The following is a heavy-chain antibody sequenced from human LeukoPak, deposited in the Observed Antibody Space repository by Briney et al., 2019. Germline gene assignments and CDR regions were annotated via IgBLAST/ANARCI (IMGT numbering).Heavy chain of an antibody. V-gene: IGHV1-18*01. Sequence: GASVKVSCKASGYTFTSYGISWVRQAPRQGLEWMGWISAYNGNTDYAQKFQGRVTMTTDTSTSTAYMEVRSLRSDDTAVYYCARAYSGNYYYYWGQGTLVTVSS. D-gene: IGHD1-26*01. J-gene: IGHJ4*02. CDR3: ARAYSGNYYYY. CDR1: GYTFTSYG. CDR2: ISAYNGNT.